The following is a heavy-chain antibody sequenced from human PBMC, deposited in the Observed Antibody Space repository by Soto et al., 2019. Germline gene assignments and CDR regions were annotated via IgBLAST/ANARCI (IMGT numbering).Heavy chain of an antibody. D-gene: IGHD5-12*01. CDR2: INAGNGNT. Sequence: GASVKVSCKASGYTFTSYTMHWVRQAPGQRLEWMGWINAGNGNTKYSQKLQGRVTITRDTSASTVFIELSSLTSEDTALYYCARGQGNSGYDPLDFWGLGTLVT. CDR1: GYTFTSYT. CDR3: ARGQGNSGYDPLDF. J-gene: IGHJ4*02. V-gene: IGHV1-3*01.